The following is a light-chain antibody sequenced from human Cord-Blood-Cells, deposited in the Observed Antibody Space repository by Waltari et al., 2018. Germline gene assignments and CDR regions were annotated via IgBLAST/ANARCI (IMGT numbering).Light chain of an antibody. CDR1: STDVGGYNY. CDR3: SSYTSSSTRV. Sequence: QSPLTQPASVSGSPGPSIPISCTGTSTDVGGYNYVSWYQQHPGKAPKLMIYDVSNRPSGVSNRFSGSKSGNTASLTISGLQAEDEADYYCSSYTSSSTRVFGTGTKVTVL. V-gene: IGLV2-14*01. CDR2: DVS. J-gene: IGLJ1*01.